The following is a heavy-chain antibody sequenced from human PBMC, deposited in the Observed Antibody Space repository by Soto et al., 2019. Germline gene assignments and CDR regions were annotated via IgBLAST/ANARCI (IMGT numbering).Heavy chain of an antibody. D-gene: IGHD5-18*01. V-gene: IGHV3-30-3*01. J-gene: IGHJ4*02. CDR3: ARVYSYGPPAE. Sequence: QVQLVESGGGVVQPGRSLRLSCAASGFTFSSYAMHWVRQAPGKGLEWVAVISYDGSNKYYADSVKGRLTISRDNSNNTLYLQMNSLRAEDTAVYYCARVYSYGPPAEWGEGTLVTVSS. CDR1: GFTFSSYA. CDR2: ISYDGSNK.